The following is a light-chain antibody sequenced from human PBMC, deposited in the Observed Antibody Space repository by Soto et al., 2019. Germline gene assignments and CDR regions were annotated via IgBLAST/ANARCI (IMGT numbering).Light chain of an antibody. CDR2: EVS. CDR1: SSDVGGYNY. Sequence: QSALTQPASVSGSPGQSITISCTGTSSDVGGYNYVAWYQQHPGKVRRLMIYEVSNWPSGVSNRFSGSKSGSTASLTISGLQAEDEADYYCISYTSSSTSYVFGTGTKLTVL. J-gene: IGLJ1*01. CDR3: ISYTSSSTSYV. V-gene: IGLV2-14*01.